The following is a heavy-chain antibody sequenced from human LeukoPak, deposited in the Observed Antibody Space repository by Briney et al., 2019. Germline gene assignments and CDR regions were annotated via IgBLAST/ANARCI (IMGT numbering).Heavy chain of an antibody. D-gene: IGHD3/OR15-3a*01. J-gene: IGHJ4*02. Sequence: PGGSLRLSCAASGLSVSDNYMTWVRQAPGKGLDWVSIIYPNGRTYYADSVKGRFTISRDNSKNTLNLQMNSLGVEDTAVYYCARAWTGDYWGQGTLVTVSS. V-gene: IGHV3-53*01. CDR2: IYPNGRT. CDR1: GLSVSDNY. CDR3: ARAWTGDY.